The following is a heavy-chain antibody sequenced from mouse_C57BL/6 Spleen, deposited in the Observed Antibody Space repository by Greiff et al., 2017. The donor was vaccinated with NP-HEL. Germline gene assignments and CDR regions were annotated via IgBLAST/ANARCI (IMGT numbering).Heavy chain of an antibody. D-gene: IGHD1-1*01. CDR2: IHPNSGST. CDR3: ASVHIHITTVVAPFDY. V-gene: IGHV1-64*01. J-gene: IGHJ2*01. CDR1: GYTFTSYW. Sequence: QVQLQQPGAELVKPWASVKLSCKASGYTFTSYWMHWVKQRPGQGLEWIGMIHPNSGSTNYNEKFKSKATLTVDKSSSTAYMQLSSLTSEDSAVYYCASVHIHITTVVAPFDYWGQGTTLTVSS.